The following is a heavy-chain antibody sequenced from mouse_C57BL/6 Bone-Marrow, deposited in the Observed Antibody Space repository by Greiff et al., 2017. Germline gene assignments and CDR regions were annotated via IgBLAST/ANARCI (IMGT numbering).Heavy chain of an antibody. CDR3: SSFDGNYFDF. V-gene: IGHV14-4*01. CDR1: VFNIKDDY. Sequence: EVQLKESGAELVRPGASVKLACTASVFNIKDDYIHWVKQRPEQGLEWIGWIDPEIGDTEYASKFQGKVTITSDTSSNTAYLQLSSLTSEDTAVYYCSSFDGNYFDFWGQGTPLTGAS. D-gene: IGHD2-3*01. J-gene: IGHJ2*01. CDR2: IDPEIGDT.